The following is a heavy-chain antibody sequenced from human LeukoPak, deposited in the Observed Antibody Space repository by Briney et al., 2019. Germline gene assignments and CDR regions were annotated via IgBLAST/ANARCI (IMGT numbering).Heavy chain of an antibody. CDR3: AREGYCSGGSCDNWFDP. D-gene: IGHD2-15*01. CDR1: GGSISGGGYS. Sequence: SETLSLTCAVSGGSISGGGYSWSWIRQPPGKGLEWIGYIYHSGSTYYNPSLKSRVTISVDRSKNQFSLNLSSVTAADTAVYYCAREGYCSGGSCDNWFDPWGQGTLVTVSS. J-gene: IGHJ5*02. V-gene: IGHV4-30-2*01. CDR2: IYHSGST.